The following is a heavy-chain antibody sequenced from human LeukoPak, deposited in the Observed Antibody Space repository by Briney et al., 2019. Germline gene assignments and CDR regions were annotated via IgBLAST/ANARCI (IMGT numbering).Heavy chain of an antibody. CDR1: GFTFSSYD. CDR3: ARDLSAGYSSNWYDY. CDR2: IGAAGDT. V-gene: IGHV3-13*01. Sequence: GGSLRLSCAASGFTFSSYDMHWVRQATGKGLEWVSAIGAAGDTYYPGSVKGRFTISRENAKNSLYLQMNSLRAEDTAVYYCARDLSAGYSSNWYDYWGQGTLVTVSS. D-gene: IGHD6-13*01. J-gene: IGHJ5*01.